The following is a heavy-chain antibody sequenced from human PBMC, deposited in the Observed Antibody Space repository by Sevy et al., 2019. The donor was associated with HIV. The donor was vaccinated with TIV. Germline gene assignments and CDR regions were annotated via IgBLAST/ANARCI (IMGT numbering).Heavy chain of an antibody. J-gene: IGHJ4*02. CDR3: ATTKDYYETSGYPVDY. Sequence: ASVKVSCKVSGYTLTEFAMHWVRQAPGKGIEWMGTFDPEDDETMYAQKFQGRLTLTEDTSTDTAYMELSSLRSEDTAVYYCATTKDYYETSGYPVDYRGQGTLVTVSS. D-gene: IGHD3-22*01. CDR2: FDPEDDET. V-gene: IGHV1-24*01. CDR1: GYTLTEFA.